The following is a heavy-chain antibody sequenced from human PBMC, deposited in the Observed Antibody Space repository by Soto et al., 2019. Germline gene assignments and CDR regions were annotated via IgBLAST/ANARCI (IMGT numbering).Heavy chain of an antibody. V-gene: IGHV4-31*03. J-gene: IGHJ5*02. CDR3: ARGVLANWGPENWFDP. D-gene: IGHD7-27*01. CDR1: GASISRGAYY. Sequence: SETLSLTCSVSGASISRGAYYWSWIRQHPGKGLEWIGNIYYSGSAYYNPSLKSRVAISVDTSQNQFSLRLSSVTAADTAVYYCARGVLANWGPENWFDPWGQGTMGTVSS. CDR2: IYYSGSA.